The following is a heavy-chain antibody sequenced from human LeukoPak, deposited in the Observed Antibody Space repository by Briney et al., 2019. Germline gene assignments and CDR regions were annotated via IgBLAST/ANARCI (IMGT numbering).Heavy chain of an antibody. Sequence: RGSQTLSCVVSGFTFSSTGMSWVRQAPGQGLEWVSAVSGSGDNTFYADSVKGRFTISRDNSKNMLDLQMNSLRAEDTAVYYCAKTTVVKGERYHYYYYMDVWGKGTTVTISS. D-gene: IGHD4-23*01. J-gene: IGHJ6*03. CDR2: VSGSGDNT. CDR1: GFTFSSTG. CDR3: AKTTVVKGERYHYYYYMDV. V-gene: IGHV3-23*01.